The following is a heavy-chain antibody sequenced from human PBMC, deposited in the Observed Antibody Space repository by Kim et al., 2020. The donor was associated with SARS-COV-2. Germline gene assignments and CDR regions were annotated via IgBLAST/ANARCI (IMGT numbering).Heavy chain of an antibody. J-gene: IGHJ6*02. CDR1: GGSISSGGYY. Sequence: SETLSLTCTVSGGSISSGGYYWSWIRQHPGKGLEWIGYIYYSGSTYYNPSLKSRVTISVDTSKNQFSLKLSSVTAADTAVYYCARGPLGEYYDILTGYPNYYYYGMDVWGQGTTVTVSS. CDR2: IYYSGST. D-gene: IGHD3-9*01. V-gene: IGHV4-31*03. CDR3: ARGPLGEYYDILTGYPNYYYYGMDV.